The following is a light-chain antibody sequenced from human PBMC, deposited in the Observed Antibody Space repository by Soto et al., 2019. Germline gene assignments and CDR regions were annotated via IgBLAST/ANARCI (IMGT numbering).Light chain of an antibody. CDR2: DSN. CDR3: CSYAGAYTVI. CDR1: SRDVGNYNY. Sequence: QSVLTQPRSVSGSPGQSVTISCTGTSRDVGNYNYVSWYQQFPGKAPKLMIYDSNQRPSGVPHRFSGSKSGNTASLTISGLQPEDEADYYCCSYAGAYTVIFGGGTKLTVL. V-gene: IGLV2-11*01. J-gene: IGLJ2*01.